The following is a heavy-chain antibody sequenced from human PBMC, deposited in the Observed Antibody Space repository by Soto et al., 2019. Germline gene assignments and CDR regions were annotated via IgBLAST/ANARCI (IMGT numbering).Heavy chain of an antibody. D-gene: IGHD3-10*01. V-gene: IGHV3-23*01. Sequence: EVQLLESGGGLVQPGGSLRLSCAASGFTFSSYAMSWVRLAPGKGLEWVSAIGVSGDTTYYADSVKGRFTISRDNSKTTLYLQMGSLRAEETAVYYCAKVRRFGELRSLYWGQGTLVTVSS. J-gene: IGHJ4*02. CDR3: AKVRRFGELRSLY. CDR1: GFTFSSYA. CDR2: IGVSGDTT.